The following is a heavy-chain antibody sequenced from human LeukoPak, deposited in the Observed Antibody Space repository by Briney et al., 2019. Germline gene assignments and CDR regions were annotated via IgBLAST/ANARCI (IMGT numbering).Heavy chain of an antibody. Sequence: ASVKLSCKASGYTFTVYYLQWERQAPGQGLEVMGRINLNSGGRTYAQTFQVRVTITRYTSISRDYMELSRLRSDDTDVYCCAREGRAEMATISLRRYFDYWGQGTLVTVSS. V-gene: IGHV1-2*05. D-gene: IGHD5-24*01. J-gene: IGHJ4*02. CDR1: GYTFTVYY. CDR3: AREGRAEMATISLRRYFDY. CDR2: INLNSGGR.